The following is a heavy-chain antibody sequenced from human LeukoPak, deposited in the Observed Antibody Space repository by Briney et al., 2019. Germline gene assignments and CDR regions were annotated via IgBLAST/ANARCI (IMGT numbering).Heavy chain of an antibody. CDR3: AKVRDYGDFSFDY. CDR2: ISGSVGST. J-gene: IGHJ4*02. Sequence: GGSLRLSCAASGFTFSSYAMSWVRQAPGKGLEWVSAISGSVGSTYYADPAKGRFTISRDNSKNTLYLQMNSLRPEDTAVYYCAKVRDYGDFSFDYWGQGTLVTVSS. D-gene: IGHD4-17*01. V-gene: IGHV3-23*01. CDR1: GFTFSSYA.